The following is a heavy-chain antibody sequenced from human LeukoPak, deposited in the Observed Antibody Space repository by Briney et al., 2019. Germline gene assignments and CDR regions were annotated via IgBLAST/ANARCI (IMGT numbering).Heavy chain of an antibody. J-gene: IGHJ6*03. CDR3: ARASYSIGGYYYYYYYMDV. CDR1: GGTFSSYA. CDR2: IIPIFGTA. Sequence: SVKVSCKASGGTFSSYAISWVRQAPGQGLEWMGGIIPIFGTANYAQKFQSRVTITADESTSTAYMELSSLRSEDTAVYYCARASYSIGGYYYYYYYMDVWGKGTTVTISS. D-gene: IGHD3-10*01. V-gene: IGHV1-69*13.